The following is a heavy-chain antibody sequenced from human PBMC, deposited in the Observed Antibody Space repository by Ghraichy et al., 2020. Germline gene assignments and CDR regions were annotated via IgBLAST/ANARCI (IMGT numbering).Heavy chain of an antibody. CDR1: GFIFSSYA. Sequence: GGSLRLSCTASGFIFSSYAIHWVRQTPGKGLEWVAVISYDATHRYYADSVKGRFTISRDNSWSKVDLQMDSLRTEDTAVYFCARDMDNWDSYGMGLWGQGTTVAVSS. J-gene: IGHJ6*02. D-gene: IGHD1-1*01. V-gene: IGHV3-30*04. CDR2: ISYDATHR. CDR3: ARDMDNWDSYGMGL.